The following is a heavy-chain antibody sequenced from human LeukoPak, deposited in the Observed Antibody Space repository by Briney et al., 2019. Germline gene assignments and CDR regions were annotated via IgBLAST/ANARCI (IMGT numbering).Heavy chain of an antibody. CDR1: GFPFSSYS. J-gene: IGHJ4*02. V-gene: IGHV3-30*04. D-gene: IGHD4-23*01. CDR3: ARDPNRLADYGGDYFDH. Sequence: PGGSLRLSCAASGFPFSSYSMHWVRQAPGNGLEWVAVISNDGSHKYYADSVKGRFIISRDNSKNTLSLQMNTLRPDDTAVFYCARDPNRLADYGGDYFDHWGQGTLVTLSS. CDR2: ISNDGSHK.